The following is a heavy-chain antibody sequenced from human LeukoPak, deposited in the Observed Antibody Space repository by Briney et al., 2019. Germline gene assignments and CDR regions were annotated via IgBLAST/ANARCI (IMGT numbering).Heavy chain of an antibody. Sequence: GGSLRLSCAASGFTFSSYDMHWVRQATGKGLEWVSAIGTAGDTYYPGSVKGRFTISRENAKNSLYLQMNSLRAGDTAVYYCTREMVVTKTSENYYYYYGMDVWGQGTTVTVSS. V-gene: IGHV3-13*01. J-gene: IGHJ6*02. D-gene: IGHD2-21*02. CDR1: GFTFSSYD. CDR3: TREMVVTKTSENYYYYYGMDV. CDR2: IGTAGDT.